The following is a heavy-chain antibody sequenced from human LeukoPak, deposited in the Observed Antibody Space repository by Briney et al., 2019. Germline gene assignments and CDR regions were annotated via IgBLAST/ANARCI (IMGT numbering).Heavy chain of an antibody. D-gene: IGHD2-2*01. Sequence: SGTLSLTCTVSGGSISSYYWSWIRQPPGKGLEWIGYIYYSGSTNYNPSLKSRVTISVDTSKNLFSLKLSSVTAADTAVYYCARGIQPFAFDYWGQGTLVTVSS. V-gene: IGHV4-59*01. CDR2: IYYSGST. CDR1: GGSISSYY. CDR3: ARGIQPFAFDY. J-gene: IGHJ4*02.